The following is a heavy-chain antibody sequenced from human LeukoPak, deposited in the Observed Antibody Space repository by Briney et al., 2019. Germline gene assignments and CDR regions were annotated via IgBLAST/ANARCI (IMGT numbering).Heavy chain of an antibody. J-gene: IGHJ6*03. CDR1: GFTVSSNY. Sequence: TGGSLRLSCAASGFTVSSNYMSWVRQAPGKGLEWVSVIYSGGSTYYADSVKGRFTISRDNSKNTLYLQMNSLRAEDTAVYYCARVSHADDSSGYSTYYYYYYMDVWGKGTTVTISS. D-gene: IGHD3-22*01. CDR3: ARVSHADDSSGYSTYYYYYYMDV. CDR2: IYSGGST. V-gene: IGHV3-66*01.